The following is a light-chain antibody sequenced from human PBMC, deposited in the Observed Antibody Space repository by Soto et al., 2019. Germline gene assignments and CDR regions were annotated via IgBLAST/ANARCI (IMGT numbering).Light chain of an antibody. J-gene: IGLJ3*02. CDR1: SSDVGGYNY. CDR3: CSYAGSYIWV. Sequence: QSVLTQPRSVSGSPGQSVTISCAGTSSDVGGYNYVSWYQQHPGKAPKLMIYDVNERPSGVPDRFSGSKSGNTASLTISGLQAGDEADYYCCSYAGSYIWVFGGGTKLTVL. CDR2: DVN. V-gene: IGLV2-11*01.